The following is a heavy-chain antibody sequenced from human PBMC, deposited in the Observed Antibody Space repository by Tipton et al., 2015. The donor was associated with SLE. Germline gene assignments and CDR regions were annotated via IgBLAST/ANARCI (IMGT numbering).Heavy chain of an antibody. CDR2: IIPIFGTA. CDR1: GGTFSSYA. Sequence: QLVQSGAEVKKPGAPVKVSCKASGGTFSSYAISWVRQAPGQGLEWMGRIIPIFGTANYAQKFQGRATITADESTSTAYMELSSLRSEDTAVYYCARDGVNTAMVTPDAFDIWGQGTMVTVSS. CDR3: ARDGVNTAMVTPDAFDI. V-gene: IGHV1-69*13. D-gene: IGHD5-18*01. J-gene: IGHJ3*02.